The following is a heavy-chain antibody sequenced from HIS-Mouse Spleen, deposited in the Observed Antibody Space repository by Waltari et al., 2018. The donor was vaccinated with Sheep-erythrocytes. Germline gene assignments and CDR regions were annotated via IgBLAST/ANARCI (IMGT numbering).Heavy chain of an antibody. Sequence: EVQLVESGGGLVKPGGSLRLSCAASGFTFSSYSMNWVRQAPGKGREWVSSISSRRSYIYYADSVKGRFTISRDNAKNSLYLQMNSLRAEDTAVYYCARVASGATFDYWGQGTLVTVSS. D-gene: IGHD1-26*01. CDR3: ARVASGATFDY. CDR2: ISSRRSYI. J-gene: IGHJ4*02. CDR1: GFTFSSYS. V-gene: IGHV3-21*01.